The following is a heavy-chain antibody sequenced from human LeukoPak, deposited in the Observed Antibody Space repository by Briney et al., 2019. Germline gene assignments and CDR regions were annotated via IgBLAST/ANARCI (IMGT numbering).Heavy chain of an antibody. Sequence: GRSLRLSCAASGFTFSGFWMSWVRLAPGKGLEWVANVKQDGSEKNYVDSVKGRFTISRDNAKNSLYLQMNSLRAEDTAVYYCARTGIYDSSGYYRYYYYGMEVWGQGTTVTVSS. D-gene: IGHD3-22*01. CDR2: VKQDGSEK. CDR3: ARTGIYDSSGYYRYYYYGMEV. V-gene: IGHV3-7*04. J-gene: IGHJ6*02. CDR1: GFTFSGFW.